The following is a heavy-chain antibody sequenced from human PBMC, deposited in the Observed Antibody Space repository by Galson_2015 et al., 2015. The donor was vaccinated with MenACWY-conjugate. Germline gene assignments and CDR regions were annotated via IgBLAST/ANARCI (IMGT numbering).Heavy chain of an antibody. CDR1: GGSASSSGYY. J-gene: IGHJ4*02. CDR3: AREISY. CDR2: IYDSGTT. V-gene: IGHV4-61*08. Sequence: SETLSLTCTVSGGSASSSGYYRTWIRQPPGKGLEWVGLIYDSGTTKYNPSLKGRVTISLDTSKNQVSLKLSSVTAADTAVYYCAREISYWGQGTLVTVSS. D-gene: IGHD2/OR15-2a*01.